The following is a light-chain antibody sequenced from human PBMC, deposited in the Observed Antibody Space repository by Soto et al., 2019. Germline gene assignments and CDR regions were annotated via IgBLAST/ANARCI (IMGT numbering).Light chain of an antibody. V-gene: IGKV3-11*01. CDR1: QSVSSY. J-gene: IGKJ4*01. CDR2: DAS. CDR3: QQRSNWLT. Sequence: EIVLTQSPATLSLSPGERATLSCMASQSVSSYLAWYQQKPGQAPRLLIYDASNRATGIPARFSGSGSGTDITLTISSLEPEDFAVYYCQQRSNWLTFGGGTKVEIK.